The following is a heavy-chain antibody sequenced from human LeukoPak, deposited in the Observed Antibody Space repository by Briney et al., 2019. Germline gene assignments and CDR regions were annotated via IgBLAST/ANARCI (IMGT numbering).Heavy chain of an antibody. V-gene: IGHV3-53*05. CDR3: AQETRRSLIDF. D-gene: IGHD6-13*01. J-gene: IGHJ4*02. Sequence: GGSLRLSCAASGFTVSDNYMSWVRQAPGKGLEWVSLIYSGDNTYYADSVRGRFIIFRDNSENTLYLQMNSLRPEDTAMYYCAQETRRSLIDFWGRGTLVTVSS. CDR2: IYSGDNT. CDR1: GFTVSDNY.